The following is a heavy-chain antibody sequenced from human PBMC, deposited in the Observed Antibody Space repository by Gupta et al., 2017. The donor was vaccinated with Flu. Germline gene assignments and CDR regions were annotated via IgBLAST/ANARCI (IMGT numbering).Heavy chain of an antibody. D-gene: IGHD4-17*01. CDR2: INLSDDVT. CDR1: GDTFSTHY. V-gene: IGHV1-46*01. Sequence: QVQLVQSGAAVKKPGVSVRVYCKASGDTFSTHYMHWVRQAPGQGLEWMGVINLSDDVTNVAQKFRGRVTMTRDTSTNTVYMDLISLRADDTALYYCASEGASQHHGGFDIWGQGTMVTVSS. J-gene: IGHJ3*02. CDR3: ASEGASQHHGGFDI.